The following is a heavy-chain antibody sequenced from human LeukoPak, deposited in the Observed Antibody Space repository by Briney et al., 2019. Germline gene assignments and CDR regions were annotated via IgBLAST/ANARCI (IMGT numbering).Heavy chain of an antibody. CDR3: ARGLDTYGSGSSD. V-gene: IGHV3-21*01. Sequence: GGSLRLSCAASGFTFSRYNMNWVRQAPGKGLEWVSSISSSSSYIYYADSVKGRFTISRDNAKNSLYLQMNSLRAEDTAGYYCARGLDTYGSGSSDWGQGPLVTVSS. CDR2: ISSSSSYI. CDR1: GFTFSRYN. D-gene: IGHD3-10*01. J-gene: IGHJ4*02.